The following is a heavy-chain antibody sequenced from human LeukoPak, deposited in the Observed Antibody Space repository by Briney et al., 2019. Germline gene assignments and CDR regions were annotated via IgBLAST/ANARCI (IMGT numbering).Heavy chain of an antibody. CDR2: IYYSGST. D-gene: IGHD1-26*01. Sequence: KPSETLSLTCTVSGGSISSYYWSWIRQPPGKGLEWIGYIYYSGSTNYNPSLKSRVTISVDTSKNQFSLKLSSVTAADTAVYYCARGVGFSGAYNWFDPWGQGTLVTVSS. CDR3: ARGVGFSGAYNWFDP. J-gene: IGHJ5*02. CDR1: GGSISSYY. V-gene: IGHV4-59*01.